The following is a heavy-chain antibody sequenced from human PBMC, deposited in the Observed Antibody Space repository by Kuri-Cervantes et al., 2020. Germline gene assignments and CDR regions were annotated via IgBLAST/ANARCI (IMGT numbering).Heavy chain of an antibody. CDR2: IYSGGTT. Sequence: GGSLRLSCAASGFTFSSYSMNWVRQAPGKGLEWVSFIYSGGTTHYADSVKGRFTISRHNSKNTLYLQMNSLRAEDTAVYYCARGAGSLDSGRIWGQGTLVTVSS. CDR1: GFTFSSYS. D-gene: IGHD3-10*01. V-gene: IGHV3-53*01. CDR3: ARGAGSLDSGRI. J-gene: IGHJ4*02.